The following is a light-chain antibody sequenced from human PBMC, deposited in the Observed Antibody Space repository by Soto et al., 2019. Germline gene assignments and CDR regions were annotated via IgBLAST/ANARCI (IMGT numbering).Light chain of an antibody. CDR1: SSNIGPGYD. CDR2: VNN. Sequence: QSVLTQPPSXXXAXXXXXXISCTGTSSNIGPGYDVHWYQQLPGTAPKVLISVNNNRPSGVPDRFSGSKSGTSASLAITGLQAEDEADYYCQSYDSSLRVVVFGGGTKLTVL. V-gene: IGLV1-40*01. J-gene: IGLJ2*01. CDR3: QSYDSSLRVVV.